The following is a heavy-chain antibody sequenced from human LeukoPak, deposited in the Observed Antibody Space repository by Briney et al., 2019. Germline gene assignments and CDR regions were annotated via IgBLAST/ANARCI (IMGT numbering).Heavy chain of an antibody. CDR2: INRDASEK. CDR3: APYFPDRGS. Sequence: GGSLRLSCAASGFTFSTYWMTWVRQAPGKGLEWVANINRDASEKNYVDSVKGRFTISRDNAKNSLYLQMNNLRAEGTAVYYCAPYFPDRGSWGQGTLVTVSS. J-gene: IGHJ5*02. CDR1: GFTFSTYW. D-gene: IGHD2/OR15-2a*01. V-gene: IGHV3-7*01.